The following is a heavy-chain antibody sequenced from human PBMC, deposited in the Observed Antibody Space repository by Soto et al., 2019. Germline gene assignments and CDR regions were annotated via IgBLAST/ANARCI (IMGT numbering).Heavy chain of an antibody. CDR1: GGSISSGDYY. CDR2: IYYSGST. D-gene: IGHD2-2*02. CDR3: ARDAPPGVVVPAAIGGNYYYYGMDV. J-gene: IGHJ6*02. Sequence: SETLSLTCTVSGGSISSGDYYWSWIRQPPGKGLEWIGYIYYSGSTYYNPSLKSRVTISVDTSKNQFSLKLSSVTAADTAVYYCARDAPPGVVVPAAIGGNYYYYGMDVWGQGTTVTVSS. V-gene: IGHV4-30-4*01.